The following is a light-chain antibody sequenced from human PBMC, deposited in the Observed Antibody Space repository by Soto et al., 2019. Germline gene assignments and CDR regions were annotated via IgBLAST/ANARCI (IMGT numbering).Light chain of an antibody. CDR1: QSVGSN. CDR2: SAA. V-gene: IGKV3-15*01. Sequence: EIVMTQSPATLSVSLGERVTLSCRASQSVGSNLAWYQKKPGQAPRLLIYSAATRATGIPARFSGGGSGTEFTLTISSLQSEDFGVYYCQQYTKRLPFGRRTKEEIK. CDR3: QQYTKRLP. J-gene: IGKJ1*01.